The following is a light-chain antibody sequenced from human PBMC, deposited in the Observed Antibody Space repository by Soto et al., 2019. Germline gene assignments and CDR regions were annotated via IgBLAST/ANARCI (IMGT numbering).Light chain of an antibody. Sequence: QSALTQPASVSGSPGQSITISCTGTSSDVGSYHLVSWYQQHPGKAPKLMIYEGSKRPSGVSNRFSSSKSGNTASLTISGLQAEDEADYYCCSYAGSSTFVVFGGGTKVTVL. CDR1: SSDVGSYHL. CDR3: CSYAGSSTFVV. V-gene: IGLV2-23*01. J-gene: IGLJ2*01. CDR2: EGS.